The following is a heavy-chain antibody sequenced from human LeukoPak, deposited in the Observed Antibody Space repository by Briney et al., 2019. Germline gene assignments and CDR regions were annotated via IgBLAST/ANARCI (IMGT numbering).Heavy chain of an antibody. V-gene: IGHV3-9*01. Sequence: SLRLSCATSGFTFDDYAMHWVRQAPGKGLEWGSGISWNTGTIGYADSVKGRFTISRDNAKNSLYLQMNSLRAEDTALYYCTKSMVRGVKYFDYWGQGTLVTVSS. CDR1: GFTFDDYA. CDR3: TKSMVRGVKYFDY. J-gene: IGHJ4*02. CDR2: ISWNTGTI. D-gene: IGHD3-10*01.